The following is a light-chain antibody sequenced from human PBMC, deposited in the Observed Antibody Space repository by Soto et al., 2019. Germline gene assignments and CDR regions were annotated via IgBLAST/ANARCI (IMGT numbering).Light chain of an antibody. J-gene: IGKJ4*01. CDR1: QSVRSNY. CDR2: DAS. V-gene: IGKV3-20*01. Sequence: EIVLKQYPDTLSLSPGERATLSCRASQSVRSNYLACYQQKPGQAPRFLIYDASSRATGIPDRFSGSGSGTDFTLTISRLEPEEFAVYYWQQYGSPPLTFGGGTKVDIK. CDR3: QQYGSPPLT.